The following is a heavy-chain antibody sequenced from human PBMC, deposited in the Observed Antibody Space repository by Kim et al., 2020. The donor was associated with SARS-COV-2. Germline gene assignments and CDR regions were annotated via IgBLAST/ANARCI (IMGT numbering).Heavy chain of an antibody. CDR3: ARNPRLHGMDV. CDR2: T. Sequence: TNYNPSLKSRVTISVYTSKHQFSLKLSSVTAADTAVYYCARNPRLHGMDVWGQGTTVTVSS. V-gene: IGHV4-59*01. J-gene: IGHJ6*02.